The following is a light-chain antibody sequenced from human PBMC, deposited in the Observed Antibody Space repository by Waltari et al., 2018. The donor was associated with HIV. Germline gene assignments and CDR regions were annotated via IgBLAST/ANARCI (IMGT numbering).Light chain of an antibody. CDR3: QQYYSWPLT. CDR2: GAS. CDR1: QSVSRN. Sequence: EIVMTQSPATLSVSPGERATLSCRASQSVSRNLAWYQQKPGQAPKVLIYGASTRATGIPARFSGSGSGTEFTLTISSLQSEDFAVDYCQQYYSWPLTFGQGTKVEIK. V-gene: IGKV3-15*01. J-gene: IGKJ1*01.